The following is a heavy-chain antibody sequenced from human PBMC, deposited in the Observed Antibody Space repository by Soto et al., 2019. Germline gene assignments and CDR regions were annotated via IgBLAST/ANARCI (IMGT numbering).Heavy chain of an antibody. CDR2: TSYDGSNK. CDR3: ARDKSRYSTGLHNRHSDY. Sequence: QVQLVESGGGVVQPGRSLRLSCAASGFTFSSYAMHWVRQAPGKGLEWVAVTSYDGSNKYYADSVKGRVTISRDNSKNTLYLQMTSLRAEDTAVYYCARDKSRYSTGLHNRHSDYWGQGTLVTVSS. D-gene: IGHD6-19*01. V-gene: IGHV3-30-3*01. CDR1: GFTFSSYA. J-gene: IGHJ4*02.